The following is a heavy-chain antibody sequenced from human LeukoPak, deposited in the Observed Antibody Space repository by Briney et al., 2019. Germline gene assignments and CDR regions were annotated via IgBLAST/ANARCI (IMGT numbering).Heavy chain of an antibody. V-gene: IGHV4-34*01. D-gene: IGHD3-10*01. CDR2: INHSGST. J-gene: IGHJ3*02. Sequence: SETLSLTCAVYGGSFSGYYWSWIRQPPGKGLEWIGEINHSGSTNYNPSLKSRVTISVDTSKNQFSLKLSSVTAADTAVYYCARHYYGSGPGAFDIWGQGTMVTVSS. CDR3: ARHYYGSGPGAFDI. CDR1: GGSFSGYY.